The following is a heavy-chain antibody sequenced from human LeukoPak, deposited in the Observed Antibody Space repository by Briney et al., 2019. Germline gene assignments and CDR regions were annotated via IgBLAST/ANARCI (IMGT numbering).Heavy chain of an antibody. Sequence: SETLSLTCTVSGGSISSDYWSWIRQPPGKGLEWIGYISYGGSTSYNPSLQSRVTISVDTSKNQFSLKVSSVTAAETAVYYCARAYLHYGSGSYVWFDPWGQGTLVTVSS. V-gene: IGHV4-59*08. CDR2: ISYGGST. D-gene: IGHD3-10*01. CDR3: ARAYLHYGSGSYVWFDP. CDR1: GGSISSDY. J-gene: IGHJ5*02.